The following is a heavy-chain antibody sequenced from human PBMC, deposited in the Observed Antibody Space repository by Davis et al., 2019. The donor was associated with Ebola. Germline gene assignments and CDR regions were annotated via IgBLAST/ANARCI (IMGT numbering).Heavy chain of an antibody. CDR1: GFTFSSYW. CDR2: ISGSGGST. J-gene: IGHJ4*02. D-gene: IGHD1-26*01. V-gene: IGHV3-23*01. Sequence: GESLKISCAASGFTFSSYWMSWVRQAPGKGLEWVSAISGSGGSTYYADSVKGRFTISRDNSKNTLYLQMNTLRAEDTAVYYCAKNRVGTTPKYFDFWGQGTLVTVSS. CDR3: AKNRVGTTPKYFDF.